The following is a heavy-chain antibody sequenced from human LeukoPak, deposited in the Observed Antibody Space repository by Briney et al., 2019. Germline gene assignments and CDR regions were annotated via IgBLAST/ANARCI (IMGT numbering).Heavy chain of an antibody. CDR2: VSTSGSS. Sequence: SETLSLTCTVSGASVSSGYSYWIWVRQPAGKGLEWIGRVSTSGSSNYTPSLASRVTISLDTSKNQFSLNVISVTAADTAIYYCARSLGHYYDDTAYWDAFALWGQGTMVTVSS. CDR3: ARSLGHYYDDTAYWDAFAL. V-gene: IGHV4-61*02. CDR1: GASVSSGYSY. J-gene: IGHJ3*01. D-gene: IGHD3-22*01.